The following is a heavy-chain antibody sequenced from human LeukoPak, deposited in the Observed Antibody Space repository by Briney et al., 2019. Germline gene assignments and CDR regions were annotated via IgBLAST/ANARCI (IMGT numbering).Heavy chain of an antibody. V-gene: IGHV3-7*03. CDR2: MKEDGSRQ. CDR3: ARDLSSRDGY. D-gene: IGHD6-13*01. Sequence: GGSLRLSCAASGFTVSTYCTIWVRQAPGKGLEWVASMKEDGSRQYYVDSVKGRFTISRDNAMNSLYLQMNSLRAEDTAVYYCARDLSSRDGYWGQGTLVSVSS. CDR1: GFTVSTYC. J-gene: IGHJ4*02.